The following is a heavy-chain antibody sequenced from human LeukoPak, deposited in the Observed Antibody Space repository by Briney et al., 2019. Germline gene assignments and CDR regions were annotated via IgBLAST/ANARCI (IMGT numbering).Heavy chain of an antibody. CDR1: GDSISSYY. CDR3: ARGVGGYCSGGSCYSGPNWFDP. J-gene: IGHJ5*02. Sequence: SETLSLTCTVSGDSISSYYWSWIRQPPGKGLEWIAYIYDSGRTDYNPSLKSRVTISADTSKNQFSLKLSSVTAADTAVYYCARGVGGYCSGGSCYSGPNWFDPWGQGTLVTVSS. V-gene: IGHV4-59*08. CDR2: IYDSGRT. D-gene: IGHD2-15*01.